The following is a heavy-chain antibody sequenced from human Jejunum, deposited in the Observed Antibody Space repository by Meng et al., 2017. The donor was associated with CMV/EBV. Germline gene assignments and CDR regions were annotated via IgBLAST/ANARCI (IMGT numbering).Heavy chain of an antibody. D-gene: IGHD2-21*02. CDR2: ISSSGDYI. CDR1: FSLSADN. Sequence: FSLSADNVDWVRQAPGKGLEWVSSISSSGDYIYYADSLKGRFAISRDNAKNSVYLQMSSLSADDTAVYYCARDLYVGDPSAFDIWGQGTKVTVSS. CDR3: ARDLYVGDPSAFDI. V-gene: IGHV3-21*01. J-gene: IGHJ3*02.